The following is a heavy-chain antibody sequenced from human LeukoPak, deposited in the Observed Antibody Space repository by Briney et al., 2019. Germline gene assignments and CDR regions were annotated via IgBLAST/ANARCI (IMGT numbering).Heavy chain of an antibody. J-gene: IGHJ5*02. CDR2: IYYSGST. CDR3: ARDRVYYDSSGPPGWFDP. Sequence: NTSETLSLTCTVSGGSISSYYWSWIRQPPGKGLEWIGYIYYSGSTNYNPSLKSRVTISVDTSKNQFSLKLSSVTAADTAVYYCARDRVYYDSSGPPGWFDPWGQGTLVTVSS. V-gene: IGHV4-59*01. D-gene: IGHD3-22*01. CDR1: GGSISSYY.